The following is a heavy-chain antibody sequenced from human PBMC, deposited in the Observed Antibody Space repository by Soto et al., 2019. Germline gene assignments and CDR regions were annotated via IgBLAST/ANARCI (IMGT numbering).Heavy chain of an antibody. Sequence: QAHLEQSGAEVKRPGASVTVSCKASGYTFSDFDINWLRQASGQGPEWMGWMNAKSGDTFFAQRFQGKLNMTWDTSLSTAYMEVGSLTSDDTAMYYCARGNPFNYAGFDVWGQGTTVAVSS. CDR2: MNAKSGDT. V-gene: IGHV1-8*01. CDR1: GYTFSDFD. J-gene: IGHJ6*02. CDR3: ARGNPFNYAGFDV. D-gene: IGHD3-16*01.